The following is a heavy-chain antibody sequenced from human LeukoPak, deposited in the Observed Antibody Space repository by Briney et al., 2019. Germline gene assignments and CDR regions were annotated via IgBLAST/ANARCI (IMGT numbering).Heavy chain of an antibody. CDR1: GFTFDDYA. V-gene: IGHV3-9*01. CDR2: ISWNSGSI. Sequence: GRSLRLSCAASGFTFDDYAMHWVRQAPGKGLEWVSGISWNSGSIGYADSVKGRFTISRDNAKNSLYLQMNSLRAEDTALYYCAVEWEHHFDYWGQGTLVTVSS. J-gene: IGHJ4*02. D-gene: IGHD1-26*01. CDR3: AVEWEHHFDY.